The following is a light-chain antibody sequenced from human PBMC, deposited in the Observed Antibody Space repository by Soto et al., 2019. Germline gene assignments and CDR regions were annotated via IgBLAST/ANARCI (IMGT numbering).Light chain of an antibody. CDR2: DAS. Sequence: DIQMTQSPSSLSASVGDRVTITCRASQGISRYLNWYQQKPGKAPKLLIYDASTLHSGVPSRFSGGGSGTDFTLTISSLQPEDFATYYCQQVNVYPSTFGGGTKGDIK. V-gene: IGKV1-39*01. J-gene: IGKJ4*01. CDR1: QGISRY. CDR3: QQVNVYPST.